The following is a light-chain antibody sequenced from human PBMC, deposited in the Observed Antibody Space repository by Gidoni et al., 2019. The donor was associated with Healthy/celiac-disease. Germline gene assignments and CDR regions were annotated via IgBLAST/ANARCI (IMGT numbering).Light chain of an antibody. CDR1: SSDVGGYNY. CDR2: DVS. J-gene: IGLJ2*01. V-gene: IGLV2-14*01. Sequence: QSALTQPSSVSGSPGQSITTSCTGTSSDVGGYNYVPWYQQPPGKAPKLMIYDVSNRPSGVSNRFSGSKSGNTASLTIAGLQAEDEADYYCSSYTSSSTLVVFGGGTKLTVL. CDR3: SSYTSSSTLVV.